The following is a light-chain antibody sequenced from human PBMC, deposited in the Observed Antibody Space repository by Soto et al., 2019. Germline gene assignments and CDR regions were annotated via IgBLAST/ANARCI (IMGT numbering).Light chain of an antibody. V-gene: IGKV1-9*01. CDR3: QQLNSYVFA. Sequence: DIQLTQSPSFLSASVGDRVTITCRASQDVSRYLAWYQQKPGKAPNLLIYAASTLRSGVPSRFNSSGSETEFTLTISSLQPEDFATYCCQQLNSYVFAFGPGTKVDIK. CDR1: QDVSRY. J-gene: IGKJ3*01. CDR2: AAS.